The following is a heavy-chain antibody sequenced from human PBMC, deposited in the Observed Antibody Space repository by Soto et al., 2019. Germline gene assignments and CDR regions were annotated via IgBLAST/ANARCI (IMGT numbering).Heavy chain of an antibody. CDR3: ASHIATAPFDC. CDR1: RVSVSSATDY. Sequence: SETLSLTCSVSRVSVSSATDYWNWMRQPPGKPLEWIGYINHSGSTKYNPSLKSRVTISVGTSKNQFSLKLSSVTAADTALYYCASHIATAPFDCWGQGTLVTVSS. CDR2: INHSGST. J-gene: IGHJ4*02. D-gene: IGHD6-13*01. V-gene: IGHV4-61*01.